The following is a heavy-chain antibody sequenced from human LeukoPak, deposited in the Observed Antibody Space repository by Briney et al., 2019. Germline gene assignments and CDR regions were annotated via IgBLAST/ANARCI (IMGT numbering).Heavy chain of an antibody. V-gene: IGHV3-33*08. CDR2: IWYDGSNK. Sequence: GRSLRLSCAASGFTFSSYGMHWVRQAPGKGLEWVAVIWYDGSNKYYADSVKGRFTISRDNSKNTLYLQMNSLRAEDTAVYYCARDGTGPNSGWYIHWGQGALVTVSS. D-gene: IGHD6-19*01. J-gene: IGHJ4*02. CDR3: ARDGTGPNSGWYIH. CDR1: GFTFSSYG.